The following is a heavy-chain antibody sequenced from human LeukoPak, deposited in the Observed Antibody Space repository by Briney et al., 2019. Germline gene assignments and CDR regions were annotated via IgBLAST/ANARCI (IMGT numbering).Heavy chain of an antibody. CDR1: GITFSSYG. Sequence: GGSLRLSCAASGITFSSYGMSWVRQAPGKGLEWVSSISSTGGTTYYADSVKGRFTISRDNSKSTLYLQMNSLRTEDTAVYYCAKVRWDNSGWYYLDSWGQGTLVTVSS. J-gene: IGHJ4*02. D-gene: IGHD6-19*01. V-gene: IGHV3-23*01. CDR2: ISSTGGTT. CDR3: AKVRWDNSGWYYLDS.